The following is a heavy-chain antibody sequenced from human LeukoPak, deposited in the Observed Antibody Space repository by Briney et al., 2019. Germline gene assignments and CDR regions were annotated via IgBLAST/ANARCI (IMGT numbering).Heavy chain of an antibody. CDR3: AKPGAVGGGFFDY. CDR2: ISGSGGST. J-gene: IGHJ4*02. V-gene: IGHV3-23*01. Sequence: AGGSLRLSCAASGFTFSSYAMSWVRQAPGKGLEWVSAISGSGGSTYYADSVKGRFTISRDNSKNTLYLQMNSLRAEDTAVYYCAKPGAVGGGFFDYWGQGTLVTVSS. D-gene: IGHD1-26*01. CDR1: GFTFSSYA.